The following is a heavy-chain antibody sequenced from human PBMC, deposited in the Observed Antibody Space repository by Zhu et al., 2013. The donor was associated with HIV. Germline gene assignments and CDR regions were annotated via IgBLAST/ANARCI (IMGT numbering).Heavy chain of an antibody. CDR1: SFTVNPIY. D-gene: IGHD3-10*01. CDR2: IKPETGAT. J-gene: IGHJ3*01. V-gene: IGHV1-2*02. CDR3: ARDPLIKISGNALDV. Sequence: QVQLQQSAAEVKKPGTSVRVSCETSSFTVNPIYVNWVRLVPGQGLEWIGWIKPETGATSSAQNFRGRVTMTRDTSLSTAYMELTSLTSDDTGVYYCARDPLIKISGNALDVWGQGTMVTGLF.